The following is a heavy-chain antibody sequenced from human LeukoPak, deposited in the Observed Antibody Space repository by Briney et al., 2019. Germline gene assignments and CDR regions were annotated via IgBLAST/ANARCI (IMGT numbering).Heavy chain of an antibody. J-gene: IGHJ4*02. CDR3: ARGWGNSLFDY. CDR1: GYTFTGLY. CDR2: IDPNSGGT. D-gene: IGHD3-16*01. V-gene: IGHV1-2*02. Sequence: APVKVSCKASGYTFTGLYMHWVRQAPGQGLEWMGWIDPNSGGTNYAQKFQGRVTMTRDTSISTAYMELSSLRSDDTAVYYCARGWGNSLFDYWGQGTLVAVSS.